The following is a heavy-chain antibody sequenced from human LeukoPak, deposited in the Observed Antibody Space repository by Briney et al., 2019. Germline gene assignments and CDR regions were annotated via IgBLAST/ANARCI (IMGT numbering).Heavy chain of an antibody. V-gene: IGHV3-48*03. CDR2: ISSSGSTI. J-gene: IGHJ4*02. CDR1: GFTFSSYE. CDR3: AREVSMGAQWLGPNPFDY. D-gene: IGHD6-19*01. Sequence: GGSLRLSCAASGFTFSSYEMNWVRQAPGKGLEWVSYISSSGSTIYYADSVKGRFTISRDNAKNSLYPQMNSLRAEDTAVYYCAREVSMGAQWLGPNPFDYWGQGTLVTVSS.